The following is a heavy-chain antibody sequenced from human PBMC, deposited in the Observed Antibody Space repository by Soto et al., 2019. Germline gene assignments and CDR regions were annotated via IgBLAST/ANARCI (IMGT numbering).Heavy chain of an antibody. Sequence: PGGSLRLSCAASGFTFSSYAMSWVRQAPGKGLEWVSSITGSASSTYYADSVRGQFTISRDNVKNTVYLQMNSLSAGDTAVFYCARAPAPLYSSSWYYFDYWGQGTLVTVSS. CDR3: ARAPAPLYSSSWYYFDY. D-gene: IGHD6-13*01. CDR2: ITGSASST. CDR1: GFTFSSYA. J-gene: IGHJ4*02. V-gene: IGHV3-23*01.